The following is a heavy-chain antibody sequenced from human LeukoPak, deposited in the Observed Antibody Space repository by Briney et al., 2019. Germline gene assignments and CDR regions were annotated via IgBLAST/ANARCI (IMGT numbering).Heavy chain of an antibody. D-gene: IGHD3-3*01. CDR1: GGSISSYY. V-gene: IGHV4-59*08. Sequence: KPSETLSLTCTVSGGSISSYYWSWIRQPPRKGLEWIGYIYYSGSANYNPSLKSRVTISVDTSKNQFSLKLRSVTAADTAVYYCASTDRITIFGVVSDWGQGTLVTVSS. J-gene: IGHJ4*02. CDR3: ASTDRITIFGVVSD. CDR2: IYYSGSA.